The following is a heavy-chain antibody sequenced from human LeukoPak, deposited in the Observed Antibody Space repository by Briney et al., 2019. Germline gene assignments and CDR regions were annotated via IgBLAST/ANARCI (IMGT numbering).Heavy chain of an antibody. D-gene: IGHD3-16*01. J-gene: IGHJ4*02. CDR1: GLSLRTSGGG. V-gene: IGHV2-5*02. Sequence: SGHTLFHPTRPLTLTYTLSGLSLRTSGGGVGWIRQAPEKELEWLTLIYCDDYKRYNPSLDTRLSITNHTSKIQVVLTMTNMYPVDTATYYCSHSDDYVWGSSGAYYCVQGTLVTVSS. CDR3: SHSDDYVWGSSGAYY. CDR2: IYCDDYK.